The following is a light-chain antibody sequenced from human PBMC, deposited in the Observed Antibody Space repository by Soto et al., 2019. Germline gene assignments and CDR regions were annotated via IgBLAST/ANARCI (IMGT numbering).Light chain of an antibody. J-gene: IGKJ2*01. CDR3: QQYGSSPMYT. CDR2: GAS. Sequence: EIVLTQSPGTLSLSPGERATLSCRASQSVSSSYLAWYRQRPGQAPRLLIYGASIRATGIPDRFSGSGSGTDFTLTISRLEPEDFAVYYCQQYGSSPMYTFGQGTKLEIK. CDR1: QSVSSSY. V-gene: IGKV3-20*01.